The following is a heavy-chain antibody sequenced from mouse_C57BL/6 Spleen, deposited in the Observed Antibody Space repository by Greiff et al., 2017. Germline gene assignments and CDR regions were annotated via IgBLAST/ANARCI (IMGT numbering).Heavy chain of an antibody. V-gene: IGHV1-5*01. CDR2: IYPGNSDT. CDR3: TRRTLDYYGSSLPLAY. CDR1: GYTFTSYW. J-gene: IGHJ3*01. Sequence: EVQLQQSGTVLARPGASVKMSCKTSGYTFTSYWMHWVKQRPGQGLEWIGAIYPGNSDTSYNQKFKGKAKLTAVTSASTAYMELSSLTNKDSAVYYCTRRTLDYYGSSLPLAYWGQGTLVTVSA. D-gene: IGHD1-1*01.